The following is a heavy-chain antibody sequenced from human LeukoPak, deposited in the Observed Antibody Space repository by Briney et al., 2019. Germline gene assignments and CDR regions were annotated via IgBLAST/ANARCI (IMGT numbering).Heavy chain of an antibody. CDR3: ASGDSSGWYGDY. J-gene: IGHJ4*02. CDR2: IIPILGIA. D-gene: IGHD6-19*01. V-gene: IGHV1-69*02. Sequence: SVKVSCKASGGTFSSYTISWVRQAPGQGLEWMGRIIPILGIANYAQKFQGRVTITADKSTSTAYMELSSLRSEDTAVYYCASGDSSGWYGDYWGQGTLVTVSS. CDR1: GGTFSSYT.